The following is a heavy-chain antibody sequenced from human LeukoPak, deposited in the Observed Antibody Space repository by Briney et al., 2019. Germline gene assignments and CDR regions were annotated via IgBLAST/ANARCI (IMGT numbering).Heavy chain of an antibody. CDR1: GYTFTSYG. D-gene: IGHD3-9*01. CDR2: ISAYNGNT. CDR3: ARDRSHYDILTGYYAARDAFDI. V-gene: IGHV1-18*01. Sequence: GASVKVSCKASGYTFTSYGISWVRQAPGQGLEWMGWISAYNGNTNYAQKPQGRVTMTTDTSTSTAYMELRSLRSDDTAVYYCARDRSHYDILTGYYAARDAFDIWGQGTMVTVSS. J-gene: IGHJ3*02.